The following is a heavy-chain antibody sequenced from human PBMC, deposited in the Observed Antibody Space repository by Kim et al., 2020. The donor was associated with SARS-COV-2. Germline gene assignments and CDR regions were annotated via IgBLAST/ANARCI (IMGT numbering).Heavy chain of an antibody. D-gene: IGHD2-15*01. J-gene: IGHJ4*02. Sequence: GESLKISCKDSGYSFTSYWIIWVRQLPGKGLEWMGRIDPSDSYTNYSPSFQGHVTISADKSISTAYLQWSSLKASDTAMYYCARQEINCSGGSCYSEFDYWGQGTLVTVSS. CDR2: IDPSDSYT. CDR3: ARQEINCSGGSCYSEFDY. V-gene: IGHV5-10-1*01. CDR1: GYSFTSYW.